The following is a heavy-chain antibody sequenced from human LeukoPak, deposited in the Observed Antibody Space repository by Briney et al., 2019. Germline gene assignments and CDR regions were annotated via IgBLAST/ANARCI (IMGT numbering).Heavy chain of an antibody. D-gene: IGHD6-6*01. CDR3: AKDLKQLANFDY. J-gene: IGHJ4*02. Sequence: GGSLRLSCAASGFTFSSYGMSWVRQAPGKGLEWVSGISDSGGSIYYAQSVKGRFTISRDNSKNTLYLQMNSLRAEDTAVYYCAKDLKQLANFDYWGQGTLVTVSS. CDR2: ISDSGGSI. CDR1: GFTFSSYG. V-gene: IGHV3-23*01.